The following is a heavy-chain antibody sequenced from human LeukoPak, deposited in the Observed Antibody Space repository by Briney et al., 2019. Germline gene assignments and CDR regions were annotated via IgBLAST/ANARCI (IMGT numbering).Heavy chain of an antibody. CDR2: IIPIFGTA. Sequence: ASVKVSCKASGGTFSSYAISWVRQAPGQRLEWMGGIIPIFGTANYAQKFQGRVTITADESTSTAYMELSSLRSEDTAVYYCAIWDGKSWSWDYWGQGTLVTVSS. V-gene: IGHV1-69*13. J-gene: IGHJ4*02. CDR1: GGTFSSYA. D-gene: IGHD6-13*01. CDR3: AIWDGKSWSWDY.